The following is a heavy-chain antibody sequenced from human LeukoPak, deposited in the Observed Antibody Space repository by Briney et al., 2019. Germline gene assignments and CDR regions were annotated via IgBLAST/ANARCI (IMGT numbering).Heavy chain of an antibody. Sequence: SVKVSCKASGGTFSSYAISWVRQAPGQGLGWMGGIIPIFGTANYAQKFQGRVTITADESTSTAYMELSSLRSEDTAVYYCARAFMVRGVIYWFDPWGQGTLVTVSS. D-gene: IGHD3-10*01. CDR1: GGTFSSYA. CDR3: ARAFMVRGVIYWFDP. CDR2: IIPIFGTA. J-gene: IGHJ5*02. V-gene: IGHV1-69*13.